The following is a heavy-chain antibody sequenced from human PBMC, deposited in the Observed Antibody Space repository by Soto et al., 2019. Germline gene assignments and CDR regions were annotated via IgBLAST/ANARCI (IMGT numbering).Heavy chain of an antibody. CDR2: INHNTNT. CDR1: GGSFSDTY. CDR3: ARLLPYDSSGYVGFDY. Sequence: PSETLSLTCAVYGGSFSDTYWNWFRQPPGKGLEWIGEINHNTNTIYNPSLTSRVTISVDTSKNHFSLKLTSVTAADTAVYYCARLLPYDSSGYVGFDYWGQGTLVTVSS. V-gene: IGHV4-34*01. J-gene: IGHJ4*02. D-gene: IGHD3-22*01.